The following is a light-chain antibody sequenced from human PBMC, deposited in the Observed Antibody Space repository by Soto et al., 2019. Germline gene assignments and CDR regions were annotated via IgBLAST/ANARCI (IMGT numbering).Light chain of an antibody. CDR1: QSVSSSN. CDR2: GAS. Sequence: EIVLTQSPGTLSLSPGERATLSCRPSQSVSSSNLAWYQQKPGQAPRLLIYGASSRATGIPDRFSGSGSGTDFTLTINRLEPEDFAVYSCQQYETFGGGTKVEIK. CDR3: QQYET. J-gene: IGKJ4*01. V-gene: IGKV3-20*01.